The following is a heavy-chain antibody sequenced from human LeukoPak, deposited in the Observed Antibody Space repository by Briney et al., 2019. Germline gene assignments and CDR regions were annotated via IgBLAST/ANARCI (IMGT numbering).Heavy chain of an antibody. J-gene: IGHJ4*02. Sequence: GGSLRLSCAASLFTSSSYTMSSVRPGPGRGRERVSAISVSGGSTYFADSVKGRFTISRDNSKNTLYLQMNSLRAEDTAVYYCAKDGGSVVPADTFDYWGQGTLVTVSS. D-gene: IGHD2-2*01. CDR1: LFTSSSYT. CDR3: AKDGGSVVPADTFDY. V-gene: IGHV3-23*01. CDR2: ISVSGGST.